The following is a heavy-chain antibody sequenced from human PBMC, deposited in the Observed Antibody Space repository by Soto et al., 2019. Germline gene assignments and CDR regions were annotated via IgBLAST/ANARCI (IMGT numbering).Heavy chain of an antibody. V-gene: IGHV4-59*08. CDR3: ARRWGRTFDY. D-gene: IGHD7-27*01. Sequence: PSETLSLTCTVSRGSISSYYWNWIRQPPGKGLEWIGYIYYSGTTYYNPSLKSRLTISIDTSKKQFSLRLTSVTAADTAVYYCARRWGRTFDYWGQGTLVTVSS. J-gene: IGHJ4*02. CDR2: IYYSGTT. CDR1: RGSISSYY.